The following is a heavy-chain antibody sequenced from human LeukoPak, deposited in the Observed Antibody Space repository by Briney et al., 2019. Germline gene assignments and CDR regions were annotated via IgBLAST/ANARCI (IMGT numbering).Heavy chain of an antibody. Sequence: GGSLRLSCAASGFTFSNYAMHWVRQAPGKGLEWVAVIWYDGSSKNYADSAKGRFTISRDNSKNTLYLQMNSLRAEDTAVFYCARESAGFDYWGQGTLVTVSS. CDR1: GFTFSNYA. CDR2: IWYDGSSK. D-gene: IGHD6-13*01. V-gene: IGHV3-33*01. J-gene: IGHJ4*02. CDR3: ARESAGFDY.